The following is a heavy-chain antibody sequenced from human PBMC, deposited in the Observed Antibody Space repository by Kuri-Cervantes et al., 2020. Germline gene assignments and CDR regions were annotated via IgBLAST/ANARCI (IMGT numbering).Heavy chain of an antibody. V-gene: IGHV4-34*01. CDR2: INDTGRT. J-gene: IGHJ3*02. Sequence: SESLSLTCAVYGGSFSGYYWSWIRQPPGKGLEWIGEINDTGRTNYNPSLKSRVTISVDTSTNQFSLKLSSVTAADTAVYSVARGEGDAGYLKDAFDIWGQGTMVTVSS. CDR3: ARGEGDAGYLKDAFDI. CDR1: GGSFSGYY. D-gene: IGHD5-18*01.